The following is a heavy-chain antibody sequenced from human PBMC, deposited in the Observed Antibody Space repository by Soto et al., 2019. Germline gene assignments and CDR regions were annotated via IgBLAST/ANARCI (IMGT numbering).Heavy chain of an antibody. V-gene: IGHV3-30-3*01. CDR1: GFTFGTYA. CDR2: ISYEGSNT. D-gene: IGHD1-1*01. J-gene: IGHJ6*02. CDR3: ARVTPGNNLYYFSGLDV. Sequence: QVRLVESGGGVVQPGRSLRLSCVASGFTFGTYAIHWVRQAPGKGLQWVALISYEGSNTYYADSVKGRFTISRDYSKNTLYLEMNTLRPEDTAVYYCARVTPGNNLYYFSGLDVWGQGTSVIVSS.